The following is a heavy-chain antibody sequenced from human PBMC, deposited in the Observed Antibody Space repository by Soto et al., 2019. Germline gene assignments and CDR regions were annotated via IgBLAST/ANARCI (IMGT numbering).Heavy chain of an antibody. J-gene: IGHJ3*02. V-gene: IGHV3-7*05. CDR3: ARDVNYGDGTAYYDVFDI. CDR1: GFTFGNYW. D-gene: IGHD4-17*01. Sequence: DVQLVESGGDLVQPGGSLRLSCAASGFTFGNYWMAWVRQAPGKGLEWVANIRGDGSREYYLDSVRGRLSVSRDNAQDSLYLQMTGLRVEATAVYYCARDVNYGDGTAYYDVFDIWGQGTVVTVSS. CDR2: IRGDGSRE.